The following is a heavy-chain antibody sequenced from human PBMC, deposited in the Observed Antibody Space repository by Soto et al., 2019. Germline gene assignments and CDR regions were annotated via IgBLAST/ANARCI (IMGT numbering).Heavy chain of an antibody. CDR3: ARGLAVRGSYGLDV. D-gene: IGHD3-10*01. V-gene: IGHV4-30-2*01. CDR2: IYHNGIT. Sequence: QLQLQECGPGLVKPSQTLSLTGAVSGASIRRGGSSWSWIRQAPGTGLEWIGYIYHNGITNYNPSLKSPVTVPVDKPQGQFSLSLNFMSAADTAVYYCARGLAVRGSYGLDVWCQGTTVTVSS. J-gene: IGHJ6*02. CDR1: GASIRRGGSS.